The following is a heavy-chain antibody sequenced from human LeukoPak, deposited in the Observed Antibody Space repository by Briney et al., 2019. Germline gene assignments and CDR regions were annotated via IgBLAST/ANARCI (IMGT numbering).Heavy chain of an antibody. CDR1: GFTFTSYS. Sequence: GGSLRLSCAASGFTFTSYSMSWVRQAPGKGLEWVSGTSDRGDYTYYADSVKGRFTISRDSSKNTLFLQMNSLRAGDTAAFYCAKDNYYGSSAVIDYWGQGTLVTVSS. CDR2: TSDRGDYT. V-gene: IGHV3-23*01. J-gene: IGHJ4*02. D-gene: IGHD3-22*01. CDR3: AKDNYYGSSAVIDY.